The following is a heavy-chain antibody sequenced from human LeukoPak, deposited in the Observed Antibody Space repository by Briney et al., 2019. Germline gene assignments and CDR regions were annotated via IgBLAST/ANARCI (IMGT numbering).Heavy chain of an antibody. J-gene: IGHJ4*02. CDR1: GFTFSSYR. CDR2: INSRANNHAA. CDR3: TRDGGSYSHLDY. D-gene: IGHD1-26*01. V-gene: IGHV3-73*01. Sequence: PGGSLRLSCAASGFTFSSYRMNWVRQAPGKGLEWVASINSRANNHAATYAASVRGRFTISRDDSKSTAYLQLNSLKTEDTAVYFCTRDGGSYSHLDYWGPGTLVTVSS.